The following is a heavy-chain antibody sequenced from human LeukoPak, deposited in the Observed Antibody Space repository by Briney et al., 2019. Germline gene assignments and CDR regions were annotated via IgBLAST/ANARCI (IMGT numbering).Heavy chain of an antibody. V-gene: IGHV1-46*01. CDR3: ASLSGAVDY. J-gene: IGHJ4*02. Sequence: VASVKVSXXASGYTFTXXXXXXXRQAPGQGLEWMGIINPSGGSTXXXXKFXGRXTMXXDTSTSTVYMELSSLRSEDTAVYYCASLSGAVDYWGQGTLVTVSS. D-gene: IGHD1-26*01. CDR1: GYTFTXXX. CDR2: INPSGGST.